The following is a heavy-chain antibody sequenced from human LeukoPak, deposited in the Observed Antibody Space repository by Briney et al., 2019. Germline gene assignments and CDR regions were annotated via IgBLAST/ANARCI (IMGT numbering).Heavy chain of an antibody. J-gene: IGHJ5*02. CDR2: IYYSGST. V-gene: IGHV4-30-4*01. CDR1: GGSISSDDYY. D-gene: IGHD2-8*01. Sequence: PSETPSLTCTVSGGSISSDDYYWSWIRQPPGKGLEWIGYIYYSGSTYYNPSLKSRVTISVDTSKNQFSLKLSSVTAADTAVYYCARGMVYANWFDPWGQGTLVTVSS. CDR3: ARGMVYANWFDP.